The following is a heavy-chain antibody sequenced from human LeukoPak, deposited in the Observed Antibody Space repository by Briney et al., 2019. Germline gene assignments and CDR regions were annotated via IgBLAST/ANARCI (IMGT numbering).Heavy chain of an antibody. Sequence: ESGPTLVKPTQTLTLTCTFSGFSLSTSGVGVGWIRQPPGKAPEWLALIYWDDDKRYSPSLKSRLTITKDTSKNQVVLTMTNMDPVDTATYYCAHTSIVVVVAAPEYFQHWGQGTLVTVSS. CDR2: IYWDDDK. V-gene: IGHV2-5*02. CDR3: AHTSIVVVVAAPEYFQH. J-gene: IGHJ1*01. D-gene: IGHD2-15*01. CDR1: GFSLSTSGVG.